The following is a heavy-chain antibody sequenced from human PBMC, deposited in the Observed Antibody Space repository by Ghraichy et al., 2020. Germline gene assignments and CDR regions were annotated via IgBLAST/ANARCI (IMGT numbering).Heavy chain of an antibody. CDR1: GGSISGYY. D-gene: IGHD6-19*01. Sequence: SQTLSLTCTVSGGSISGYYWSWIRQPPGKGLEWIGYIYYSGSTNYNPSLKSRVTISVDTSKNQFSLKLSSVTAADTAVYYCARHPHSGWYNWFDPWGQGTLVTVSS. J-gene: IGHJ5*02. CDR2: IYYSGST. CDR3: ARHPHSGWYNWFDP. V-gene: IGHV4-59*08.